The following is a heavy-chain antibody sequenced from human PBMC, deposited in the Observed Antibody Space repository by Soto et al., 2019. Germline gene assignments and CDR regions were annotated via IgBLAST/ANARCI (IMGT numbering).Heavy chain of an antibody. V-gene: IGHV4-59*08. Sequence: SXTLPLTCTVSGGTISSYYWSWIRQPPGKGLEWIGYIYYSGIPNYNPSLKSRVTISVDTSKNQFSLKLSSLTAADTAVYYCARQTGDYGDYLWFDPWHKRTLVAVSS. CDR3: ARQTGDYGDYLWFDP. CDR2: IYYSGIP. J-gene: IGHJ5*02. CDR1: GGTISSYY. D-gene: IGHD4-17*01.